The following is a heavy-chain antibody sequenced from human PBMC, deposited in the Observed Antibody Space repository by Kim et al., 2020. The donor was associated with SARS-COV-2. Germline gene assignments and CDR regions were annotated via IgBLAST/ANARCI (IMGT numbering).Heavy chain of an antibody. CDR3: ARHSCIVVVPAAILA. CDR2: IYYSGST. V-gene: IGHV4-39*01. CDR1: GGSISSSSYY. D-gene: IGHD2-2*01. Sequence: SETLSLTCTVSGGSISSSSYYWGWIRQPPGKGLEWIGSIYYSGSTYYNPSLKSLVTISVDTSKNQFSLKLSSATAADTAVYYCARHSCIVVVPAAILAWGQGTLVTVSS. J-gene: IGHJ1*01.